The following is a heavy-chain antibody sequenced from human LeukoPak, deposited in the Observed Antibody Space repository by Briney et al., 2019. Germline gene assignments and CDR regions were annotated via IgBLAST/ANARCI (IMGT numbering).Heavy chain of an antibody. J-gene: IGHJ4*02. CDR3: AREVVEQWLDPTHNFDY. CDR1: GFTFSSYA. V-gene: IGHV3-30*04. Sequence: PGGSLRLSCAASGFTFSSYAMHWVRQAPGKGLEWVAVISYDGSNKYYADSVKGRFTISRDNAKNSLYLQMNSLRAEDTAVYYCAREVVEQWLDPTHNFDYWGQGTLVTVSS. D-gene: IGHD6-19*01. CDR2: ISYDGSNK.